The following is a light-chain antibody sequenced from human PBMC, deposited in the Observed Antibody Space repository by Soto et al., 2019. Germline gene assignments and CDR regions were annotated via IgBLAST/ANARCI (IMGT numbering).Light chain of an antibody. CDR2: VAY. CDR1: QGISNH. J-gene: IGKJ1*01. V-gene: IGKV1-27*01. Sequence: DIQMTQSPSSLSASVGDRVTITCRARQGISNHLAWYQQQPGKVPKLLSYVAYTLQSGVPSRFSGSGSGTNVTLTSSSLQPEDVATYFCQKYNSAPCTFGRATIAEIK. CDR3: QKYNSAPCT.